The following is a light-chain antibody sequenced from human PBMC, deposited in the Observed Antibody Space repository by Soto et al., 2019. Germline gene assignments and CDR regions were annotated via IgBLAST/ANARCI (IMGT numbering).Light chain of an antibody. CDR1: SSDIGSYNF. CDR2: EVT. J-gene: IGLJ2*01. CDR3: SSYTRSILL. Sequence: QSALTQPASVSGSPGQSITISCAGTSSDIGSYNFVSWYQQHPGKAPKFMIYEVTKRPAGVSNRFSGSKSGNTAFLTISGLQAEDEADYYCSSYTRSILLFGGGTKVTVL. V-gene: IGLV2-14*02.